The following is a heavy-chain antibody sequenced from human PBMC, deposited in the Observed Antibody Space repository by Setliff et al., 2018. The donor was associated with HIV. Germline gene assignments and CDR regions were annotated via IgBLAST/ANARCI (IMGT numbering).Heavy chain of an antibody. Sequence: SETLSLTCTVSGGSISSYYWSWIRQPPGKGLEWIGEIHHSGSTNYNPSLKSRVTISVDTSKNQLSLKLSSVTAADTAVYYCARGYPGIAVAGLSYYYYYYMDVWGKGTTVTVSS. D-gene: IGHD6-19*01. CDR2: IHHSGST. J-gene: IGHJ6*03. CDR1: GGSISSYY. CDR3: ARGYPGIAVAGLSYYYYYYMDV. V-gene: IGHV4-59*01.